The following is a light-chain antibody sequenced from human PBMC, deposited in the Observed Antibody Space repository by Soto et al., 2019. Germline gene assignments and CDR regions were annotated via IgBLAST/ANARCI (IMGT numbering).Light chain of an antibody. J-gene: IGKJ1*01. CDR1: QSISSW. V-gene: IGKV1-5*03. CDR3: QQYYTNSWS. Sequence: DIQMTQSPSTLSASVGDRVTITCRASQSISSWLAWYQHKPGQPPKMLIYWASIRESGVPDRFSGSGSGTDFTLTISSLQSEDVAVYYCQQYYTNSWSFGQGTKVEIK. CDR2: WAS.